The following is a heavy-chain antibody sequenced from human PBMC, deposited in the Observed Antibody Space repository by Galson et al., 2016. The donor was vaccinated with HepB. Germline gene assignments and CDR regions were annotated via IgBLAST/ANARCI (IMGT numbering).Heavy chain of an antibody. CDR1: GFTFSSYA. D-gene: IGHD1-26*01. CDR2: IKSKGDGETT. CDR3: TTSVGANEFDY. Sequence: SLRLSCAASGFTFSSYAMVWVRQAPGKGLEWVGRIKSKGDGETTDYAAPVKGRFTVSRDDSKNTLYLQMNSLKTEDTAVYHCTTSVGANEFDYWGRGTLVTVSS. J-gene: IGHJ4*02. V-gene: IGHV3-15*01.